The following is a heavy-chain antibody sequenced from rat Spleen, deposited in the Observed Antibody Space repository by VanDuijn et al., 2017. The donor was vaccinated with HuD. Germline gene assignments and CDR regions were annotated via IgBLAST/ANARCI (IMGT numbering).Heavy chain of an antibody. CDR3: ATYFYSSYIPFAY. D-gene: IGHD1-2*01. J-gene: IGHJ3*01. V-gene: IGHV5-27*01. CDR2: ISTGGGST. Sequence: EVHLVESGGGLVQPGRSLKLSCAASGFTFSHYYMAWVRQAPRKGLEWVAYISTGGGSTYYRDSVKGRFTISRDNAESILYLQMDSLRSEDTATYYCATYFYSSYIPFAYWGQGTLVTVSS. CDR1: GFTFSHYY.